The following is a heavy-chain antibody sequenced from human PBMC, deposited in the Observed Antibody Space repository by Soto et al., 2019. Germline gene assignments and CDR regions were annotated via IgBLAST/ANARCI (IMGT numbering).Heavy chain of an antibody. CDR1: GFSLSTSGVG. J-gene: IGHJ6*02. Sequence: QITLKESGPTLVKPTQTLTLTCTFSGFSLSTSGVGVAWIRQPPGKALKWLALIYWDEDKRYRPSLESRLTSTKDTSKSQVVLTMTNMDSVATATYYCAYLPCSGGSCYWFSFSGMDVWGQGTTVTVSS. V-gene: IGHV2-5*02. CDR3: AYLPCSGGSCYWFSFSGMDV. CDR2: IYWDEDK. D-gene: IGHD2-15*01.